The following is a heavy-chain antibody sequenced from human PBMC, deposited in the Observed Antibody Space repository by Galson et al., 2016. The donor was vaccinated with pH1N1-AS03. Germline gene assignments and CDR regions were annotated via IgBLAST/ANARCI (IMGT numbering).Heavy chain of an antibody. Sequence: SLRLSCAASGFTFSNAWMSWVRQAPGKGLEWVGLIKNRENGRTTDYAAPVKGRFTISRDDSKNTLNLQMNSLKTEDKSVYYCTTDDYGDYRGTGAGTNDAFDMWGQGTMVTVSS. CDR2: IKNRENGRTT. CDR3: TTDDYGDYRGTGAGTNDAFDM. CDR1: GFTFSNAW. V-gene: IGHV3-15*01. D-gene: IGHD4-17*01. J-gene: IGHJ3*02.